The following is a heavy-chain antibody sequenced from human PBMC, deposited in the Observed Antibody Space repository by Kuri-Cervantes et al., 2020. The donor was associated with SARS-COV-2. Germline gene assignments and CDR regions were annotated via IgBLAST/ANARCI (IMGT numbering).Heavy chain of an antibody. CDR2: ISSSSSSTI. J-gene: IGHJ5*02. Sequence: ETLSLSCAASGFTFSSYSMNWVRQAPGKGLEWVSSISSSSSSTIYYADSVKGRFTISRDNAKNSLYLQMNSLRDEDTAVYYCARPSIAAPFDPWGQGTLVTSPQ. CDR3: ARPSIAAPFDP. V-gene: IGHV3-48*02. D-gene: IGHD6-13*01. CDR1: GFTFSSYS.